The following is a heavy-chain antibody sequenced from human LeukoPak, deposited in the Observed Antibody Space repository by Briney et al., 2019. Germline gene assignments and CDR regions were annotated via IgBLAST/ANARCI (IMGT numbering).Heavy chain of an antibody. V-gene: IGHV3-7*01. CDR2: IKEDGSEK. CDR3: ARDTGLDY. D-gene: IGHD4-17*01. J-gene: IGHJ4*02. Sequence: EGSLRLSCAASGFSLTTYWMTWVRQSPGKGLEWVANIKEDGSEKYYVDSVEGRFAISRDIAKNSLYLQMNSLRAEDTAVYYCARDTGLDYWGQGTLVTVSS. CDR1: GFSLTTYW.